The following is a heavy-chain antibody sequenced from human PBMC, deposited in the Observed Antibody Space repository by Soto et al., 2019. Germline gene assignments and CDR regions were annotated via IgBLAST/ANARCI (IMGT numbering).Heavy chain of an antibody. J-gene: IGHJ1*01. CDR1: AFNFSSCA. CDR3: AKDSSSYGLFPEH. Sequence: EVQLLESGGGLVQPGGSLRLSCAASAFNFSSCAMSWVRQAPGKGLEWVSTISGSGGSTFYADSVKGRFTISRDNSKNTLYLHMGSLRAEDTAEYYCAKDSSSYGLFPEHWGQGTLVTVSS. V-gene: IGHV3-23*01. CDR2: ISGSGGST. D-gene: IGHD6-13*01.